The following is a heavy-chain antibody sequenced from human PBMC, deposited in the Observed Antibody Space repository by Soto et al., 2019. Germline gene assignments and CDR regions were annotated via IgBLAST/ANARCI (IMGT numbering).Heavy chain of an antibody. CDR2: MQPSSGRT. J-gene: IGHJ4*02. D-gene: IGHD1-26*01. CDR1: GYSFTILD. V-gene: IGHV1-8*01. CDR3: ARGVTAGVDY. Sequence: ASVKVYCKASGYSFTILDINGVRQTTGQGLEWMGWMQPSSGRTGYAQKFQGRVTMTRDTSINTAYMELSSLTSDDTAFYYCARGVTAGVDYWGQGTLVTVSS.